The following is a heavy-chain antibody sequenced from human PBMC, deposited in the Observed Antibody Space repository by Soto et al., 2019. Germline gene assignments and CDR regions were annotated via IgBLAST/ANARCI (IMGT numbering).Heavy chain of an antibody. V-gene: IGHV1-69*12. CDR2: IIPIFGTA. CDR3: ARGGYDILTGGPWGWFDP. CDR1: GGTFSSYA. D-gene: IGHD3-9*01. J-gene: IGHJ5*02. Sequence: QVQLVQSGAEVKKPGSSVKVSCKASGGTFSSYAISWVRQAPGQGLEWMGGIIPIFGTANYAQKFQGRVTITADESMSTAYMDLSSLRSEDTAVYYCARGGYDILTGGPWGWFDPWGQGTLVTVSS.